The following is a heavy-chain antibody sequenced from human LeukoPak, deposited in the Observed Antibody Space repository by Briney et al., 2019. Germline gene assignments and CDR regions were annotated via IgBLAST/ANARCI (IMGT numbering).Heavy chain of an antibody. D-gene: IGHD3-16*02. Sequence: GAAVKVSCKASGYTFTGYYMHWVRQAPVQGLEWMGWISPNSGGTNYAQKFQGRVTMTRDTSISTAYMELSRLRPGDTAVYHCARGTMVRGGLTDDYVWGTSRYNSFDYWGQGTLLIVSS. CDR1: GYTFTGYY. V-gene: IGHV1-2*02. CDR3: ARGTMVRGGLTDDYVWGTSRYNSFDY. J-gene: IGHJ4*02. CDR2: ISPNSGGT.